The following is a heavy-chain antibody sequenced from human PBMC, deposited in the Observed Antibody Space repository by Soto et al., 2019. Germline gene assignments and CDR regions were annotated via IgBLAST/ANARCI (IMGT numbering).Heavy chain of an antibody. D-gene: IGHD3-10*01. V-gene: IGHV4-31*03. CDR1: GDSISSVCNY. CDR3: ARGIWVSGSPCRYTS. J-gene: IGHJ5*02. CDR2: IYYTGTT. Sequence: QVQLLESGPGLVKPSQTLSLICTVSGDSISSVCNYWTWIRHHPGKGLEWIGYIYYTGTTYYNPSLQSRLAISLDTSENQFSLKMTSVTSADTAVYYCARGIWVSGSPCRYTSWGQGTLVTVSS.